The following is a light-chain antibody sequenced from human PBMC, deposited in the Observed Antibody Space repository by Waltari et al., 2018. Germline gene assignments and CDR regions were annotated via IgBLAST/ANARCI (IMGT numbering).Light chain of an antibody. CDR1: QGVLDRSNYKNY. Sequence: ELTQSPDSLPVTLGERATINCKSSQGVLDRSNYKNYLAWFQQKPGQTHKLLIRWASTRESGVPDRFIGSGSDTDFTLTISSLQAEDVAVYYCQQYLTLPYSFGQGTKLEIK. CDR2: WAS. CDR3: QQYLTLPYS. V-gene: IGKV4-1*01. J-gene: IGKJ2*03.